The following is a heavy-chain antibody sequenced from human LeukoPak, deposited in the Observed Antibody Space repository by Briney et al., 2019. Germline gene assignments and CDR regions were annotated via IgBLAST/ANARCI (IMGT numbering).Heavy chain of an antibody. V-gene: IGHV1-2*04. J-gene: IGHJ3*02. CDR3: ARPFIRVPAADAFDI. D-gene: IGHD2-2*01. CDR1: GYTFTGYY. CDR2: INPNSGGT. Sequence: ASVKVSCKASGYTFTGYYMHWVRQAPGQGLEWMGWINPNSGGTNYAQKFQGWVTMTRDTSISTAYMELSRLRSDDTAVYYCARPFIRVPAADAFDIWGQGTMVTVSS.